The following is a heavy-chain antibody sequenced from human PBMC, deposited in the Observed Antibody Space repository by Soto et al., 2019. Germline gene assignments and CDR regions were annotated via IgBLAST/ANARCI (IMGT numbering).Heavy chain of an antibody. Sequence: GGSLRLSCAASGFTFSSYAMSWVRQAPGKGLEWVSAISGSGGSTYYADSVKGRFTISRDNSKNTLYLQMNSLRAEDTAVYYCAKDLTYYDFWSGGYDYWDQGTLVTVSS. V-gene: IGHV3-23*01. J-gene: IGHJ4*02. CDR1: GFTFSSYA. D-gene: IGHD3-3*01. CDR2: ISGSGGST. CDR3: AKDLTYYDFWSGGYDY.